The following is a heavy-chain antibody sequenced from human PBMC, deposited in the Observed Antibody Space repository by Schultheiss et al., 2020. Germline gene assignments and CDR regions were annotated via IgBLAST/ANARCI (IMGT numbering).Heavy chain of an antibody. CDR2: INHSGST. D-gene: IGHD3-9*01. Sequence: SETLSLTCTVSGGSFSGYYWSWIRQPPGKGLEWIGEINHSGSTNYNPSLKSRVIISLDTPKNQFSLKLSSVTAADTAVYYCARLRRGYYNDYWGQGTLVTVSS. V-gene: IGHV4-34*01. J-gene: IGHJ4*02. CDR1: GGSFSGYY. CDR3: ARLRRGYYNDY.